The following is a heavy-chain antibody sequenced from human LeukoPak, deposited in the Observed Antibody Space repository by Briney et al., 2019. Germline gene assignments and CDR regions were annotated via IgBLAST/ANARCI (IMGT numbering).Heavy chain of an antibody. CDR2: IYYSGST. D-gene: IGHD1-26*01. Sequence: PSQTLSLTCTVSGGSISSGDYYWSWIRQPPGKGLEWIGYIYYSGSTYYNPSLKSRVTISVDTSKNQFSLKLSSVTAADTAVYYCARWSIVGAYDLFDYWGQGTLVTVSP. V-gene: IGHV4-30-4*08. CDR1: GGSISSGDYY. J-gene: IGHJ4*02. CDR3: ARWSIVGAYDLFDY.